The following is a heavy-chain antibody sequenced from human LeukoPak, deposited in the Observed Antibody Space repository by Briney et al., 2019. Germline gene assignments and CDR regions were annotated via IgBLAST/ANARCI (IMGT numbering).Heavy chain of an antibody. Sequence: GGSLRLSCAASGFTFSNAWMSWVRQAPGKGLEWVSFISTSSSYIYYADSMKGRFTISRDNAKNSLYLQMDSLRAEDPAVYYCARAPAMIFRPHYMDVWGKGTTVTVSS. CDR2: ISTSSSYI. V-gene: IGHV3-21*06. CDR1: GFTFSNAW. CDR3: ARAPAMIFRPHYMDV. D-gene: IGHD2-15*01. J-gene: IGHJ6*03.